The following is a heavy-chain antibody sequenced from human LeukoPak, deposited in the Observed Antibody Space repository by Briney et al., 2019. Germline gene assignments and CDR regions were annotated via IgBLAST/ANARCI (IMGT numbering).Heavy chain of an antibody. CDR1: GFTFSSFA. CDR3: ASVLDY. J-gene: IGHJ4*02. Sequence: PGRSLRLSCVASGFTFSSFAMQWVRQAPGKGLEWVAVIAYDGSDKYYADSVRGRFTISRDNSKNTVYLQMNNLKTEDKAIYYCASVLDYWGQGILVTVSS. CDR2: IAYDGSDK. V-gene: IGHV3-30*04.